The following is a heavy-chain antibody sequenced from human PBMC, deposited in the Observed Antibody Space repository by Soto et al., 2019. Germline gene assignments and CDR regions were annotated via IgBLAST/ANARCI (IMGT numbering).Heavy chain of an antibody. CDR1: GFTFRNFV. CDR2: IRGTGGET. CDR3: AQDRGWGVVSPSHDY. Sequence: EVQLLESEGGIVQPGGSLRVSCVASGFTFRNFVMSWVHQAPGKGLEWVSAIRGTGGETFYADSVKGRFTISRDNSKNTLYLQMNSLRDEDTALYFCAQDRGWGVVSPSHDYWGQGTLVTVSS. D-gene: IGHD2-21*01. V-gene: IGHV3-23*01. J-gene: IGHJ4*02.